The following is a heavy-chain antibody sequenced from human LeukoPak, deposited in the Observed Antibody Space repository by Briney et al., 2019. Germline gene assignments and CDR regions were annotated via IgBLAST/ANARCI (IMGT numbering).Heavy chain of an antibody. V-gene: IGHV5-51*01. CDR3: ARHSYSGNYYAAFDI. J-gene: IGHJ3*02. CDR2: IYPGDSDT. D-gene: IGHD1-26*01. Sequence: GESLKISCEGSGYSFANYWIAWVRQMPGKGLEWMGIIYPGDSDTRYSPSFQGQVTISADKSVSTAYLQWSSLKASDTAMYYCARHSYSGNYYAAFDIWGQGTMVTVSS. CDR1: GYSFANYW.